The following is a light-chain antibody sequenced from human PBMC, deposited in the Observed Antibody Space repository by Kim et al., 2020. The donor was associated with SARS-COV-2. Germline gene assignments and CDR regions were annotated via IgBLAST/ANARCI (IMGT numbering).Light chain of an antibody. CDR1: QSISSW. CDR2: KAS. Sequence: ASGGDRVTITCRASQSISSWLAWYQQKPGKAPKLLIYKASSLQTGVPSRFSGSGSGTEFTLTISSLQPDDFATYYCQQYKSYSWTFGQGTKVDIK. J-gene: IGKJ1*01. CDR3: QQYKSYSWT. V-gene: IGKV1-5*03.